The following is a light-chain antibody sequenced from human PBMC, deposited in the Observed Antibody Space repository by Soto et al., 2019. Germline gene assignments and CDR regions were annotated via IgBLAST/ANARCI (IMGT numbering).Light chain of an antibody. J-gene: IGLJ2*01. CDR3: GTWDDNLSGVV. Sequence: QSVLTQPPSASGTPGQRVTISCTGSSSNIETNDIYWHQQLPGSAPKLLIYSNDQRPSGVPDRFSASKSDTSASLAISGLRSEDEAEYFCGTWDDNLSGVVFGGGTKLTVL. CDR2: SND. CDR1: SSNIETND. V-gene: IGLV1-47*02.